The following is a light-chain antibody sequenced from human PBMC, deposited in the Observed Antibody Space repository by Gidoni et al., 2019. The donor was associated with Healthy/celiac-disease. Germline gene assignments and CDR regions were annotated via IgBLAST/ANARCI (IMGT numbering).Light chain of an antibody. V-gene: IGKV3-15*01. J-gene: IGKJ1*01. CDR2: GAS. CDR3: QQYNNWPET. CDR1: HSVSSN. Sequence: DIVMPQSPATLSVSPGERATLSCRASHSVSSNLAWYQQKPGQAPRLLIYGASTRATGIPARCSGSGSGTEFTLTISSLQSEDFAGYYCQQYNNWPETFXQXTKVEIK.